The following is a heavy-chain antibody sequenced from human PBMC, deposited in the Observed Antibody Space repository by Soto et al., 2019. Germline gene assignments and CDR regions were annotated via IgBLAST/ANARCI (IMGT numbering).Heavy chain of an antibody. CDR3: AKGSTRAYGGNAGGLCDL. Sequence: EVQLLESGGGLVQPGGSLRLSCAASGFTFSSYAMSWVRQAPGKGLEWVSAISGSGGSTYYADSVKGRFTISRDNSKNTPYLQMNCLRAEDTAVYSCAKGSTRAYGGNAGGLCDLWGRGTLVTVSS. D-gene: IGHD4-17*01. CDR1: GFTFSSYA. V-gene: IGHV3-23*01. J-gene: IGHJ2*01. CDR2: ISGSGGST.